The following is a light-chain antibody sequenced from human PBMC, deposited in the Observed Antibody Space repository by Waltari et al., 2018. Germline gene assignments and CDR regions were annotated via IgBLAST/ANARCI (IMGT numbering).Light chain of an antibody. CDR3: SSYTSSNTWV. Sequence: QSALTQPASVSGSPGQSITISCIGTRSDIGGYNYVSWSHQHPGKAPNVMIYAVPKVPSGVSNRFSGASAGSTSSLTISGLQAEDEADYYCSSYTSSNTWVFGGGTKLTVL. CDR2: AVP. V-gene: IGLV2-14*01. J-gene: IGLJ3*02. CDR1: RSDIGGYNY.